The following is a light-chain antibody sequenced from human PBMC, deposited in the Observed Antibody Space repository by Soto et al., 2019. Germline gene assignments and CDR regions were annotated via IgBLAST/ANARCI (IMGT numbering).Light chain of an antibody. CDR1: SSNIGAGYD. J-gene: IGLJ1*01. CDR2: GNS. CDR3: QSYDSSLSGSRV. V-gene: IGLV1-40*01. Sequence: QSVLTQPPSVSGAPGQRVTISCTGSSSNIGAGYDVHWYQQLPGTATKLLIYGNSNRPSGVPDRFSGSKSVTSASLAITGLQAEDEADYYCQSYDSSLSGSRVFGTGTKLTVL.